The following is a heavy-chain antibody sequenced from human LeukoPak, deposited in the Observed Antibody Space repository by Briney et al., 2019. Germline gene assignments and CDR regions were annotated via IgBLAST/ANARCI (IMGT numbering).Heavy chain of an antibody. D-gene: IGHD3-10*01. V-gene: IGHV3-30*02. CDR1: GFTFSNYG. CDR3: AAEGGLLWFGELL. J-gene: IGHJ4*02. Sequence: GGSLRLSCAASGFTFSNYGVHWVRQAPGKGLEWVSFIRFDGSNKYYADSVKGRFTISRDNAKNSLYLQMNSLRAEDTAVYYCAAEGGLLWFGELLWGQGTLVTVSS. CDR2: IRFDGSNK.